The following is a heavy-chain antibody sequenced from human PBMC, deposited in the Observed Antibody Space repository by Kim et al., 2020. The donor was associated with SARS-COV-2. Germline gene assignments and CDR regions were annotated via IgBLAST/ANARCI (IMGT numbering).Heavy chain of an antibody. D-gene: IGHD3-3*01. Sequence: GRTYYADSVKGRFTISRDNSKNTLYLQMNSLRAEDTAVYYCVGVRVAFDIWGQGTMVTVSS. CDR2: GRT. V-gene: IGHV3-23*01. CDR3: VGVRVAFDI. J-gene: IGHJ3*02.